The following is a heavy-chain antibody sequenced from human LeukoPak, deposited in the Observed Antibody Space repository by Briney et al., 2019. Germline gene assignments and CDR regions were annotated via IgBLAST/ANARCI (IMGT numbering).Heavy chain of an antibody. Sequence: GGSLRLSCAASGFIFSSYEMNWVRQAPGKGLEWVSSIFPSGGEIHYADSVRGRCTISRDNSKSTLSLQMNSLRAEDTAIYYCETYRQVLLPFESWGQGTLVTVSS. CDR2: IFPSGGEI. D-gene: IGHD2-8*02. CDR3: ETYRQVLLPFES. V-gene: IGHV3-23*01. J-gene: IGHJ4*02. CDR1: GFIFSSYE.